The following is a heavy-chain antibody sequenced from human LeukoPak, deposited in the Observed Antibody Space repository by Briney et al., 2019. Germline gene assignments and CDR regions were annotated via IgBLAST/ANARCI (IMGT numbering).Heavy chain of an antibody. Sequence: GGSLRLPCTASGFIFGDYAMSWVRQAPGKGLEWVGFIRSKTYGGTTEYAASVKGRFIISRDDSKSIAYLQMNSLKTEDTAVYYCTRDSGASGGSCYPWGQGTLVTVSS. CDR3: TRDSGASGGSCYP. D-gene: IGHD2-15*01. J-gene: IGHJ5*02. CDR2: IRSKTYGGTT. V-gene: IGHV3-49*04. CDR1: GFIFGDYA.